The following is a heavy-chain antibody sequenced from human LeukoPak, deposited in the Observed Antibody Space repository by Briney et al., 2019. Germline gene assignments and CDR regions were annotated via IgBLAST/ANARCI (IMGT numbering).Heavy chain of an antibody. J-gene: IGHJ4*02. CDR1: GITLTNYS. CDR3: AKRGVVIRGLLVIGYHQEAYHYDF. D-gene: IGHD3-10*01. V-gene: IGHV3-23*01. CDR2: ISERGGST. Sequence: GTLTLSCAVSGITLTNYSMTWVRQAPGKGLEWVSYISERGGSTTYAYSVKRRFTISRDTSLNTLYLQMNNLRAEDTALYFCAKRGVVIRGLLVIGYHQEAYHYDFWGQGVLVTVSS.